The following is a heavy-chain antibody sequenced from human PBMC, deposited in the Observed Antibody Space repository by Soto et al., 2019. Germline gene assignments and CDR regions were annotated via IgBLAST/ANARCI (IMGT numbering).Heavy chain of an antibody. CDR2: INAGNGNT. Sequence: ASVKVSCKASGYTFTSYAMHWVRQAPGQRLEWMGWINAGNGNTKYSQKFQGRVTITRDTSASTAYMELSSLRSEDTAVYYCARGTSSIVVVPAATVDAFDIWGQGTMVTVSS. CDR3: ARGTSSIVVVPAATVDAFDI. D-gene: IGHD2-2*01. J-gene: IGHJ3*02. V-gene: IGHV1-3*01. CDR1: GYTFTSYA.